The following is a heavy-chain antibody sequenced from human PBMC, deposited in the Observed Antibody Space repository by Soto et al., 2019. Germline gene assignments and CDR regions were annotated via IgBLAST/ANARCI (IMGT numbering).Heavy chain of an antibody. CDR1: GSTFSRYT. CDR2: IIPIAAIA. D-gene: IGHD3-10*01. J-gene: IGHJ5*01. V-gene: IGHV1-69*02. CDR3: ARGSTIVRGAPSWFDP. Sequence: QVQLVQSGAEVKKPGSSVKVSCKASGSTFSRYTINWVRQAPGQGLEWMGRIIPIAAIANYTQKFQGRVTITVDKSSTTAYLELSSLGSDDTAVYYCARGSTIVRGAPSWFDPWGQGTLVTVSS.